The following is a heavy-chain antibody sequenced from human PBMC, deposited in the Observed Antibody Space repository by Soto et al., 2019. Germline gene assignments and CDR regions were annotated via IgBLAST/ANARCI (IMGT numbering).Heavy chain of an antibody. CDR2: ISAYNGNT. D-gene: IGHD2-21*02. Sequence: ASVKVSCKASGYTFTSYGISWVRQAPGQGLEWMGWISAYNGNTNYAQKLQGRVTMTTDTSTSTAYMELRSLRSDDTAVYYCARSAVVTGGYVNWFHYWGQGTLVTVSS. CDR3: ARSAVVTGGYVNWFHY. J-gene: IGHJ4*02. V-gene: IGHV1-18*01. CDR1: GYTFTSYG.